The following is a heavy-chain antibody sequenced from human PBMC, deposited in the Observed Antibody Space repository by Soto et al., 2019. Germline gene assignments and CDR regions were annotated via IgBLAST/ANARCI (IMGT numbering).Heavy chain of an antibody. J-gene: IGHJ5*02. CDR2: IIPILGIA. V-gene: IGHV1-69*02. Sequence: QVQLVQSGAEVKKPGSSVKVSCKASGGTFSSYTISWGRQAPGQGLEWMGRIIPILGIANYAQKFQGRVTITADKSTSTDYMELSSLRSEDTAVYYCARGWRVCIVATGTSDWFDPWGQGTLVTVSS. CDR3: ARGWRVCIVATGTSDWFDP. CDR1: GGTFSSYT. D-gene: IGHD5-12*01.